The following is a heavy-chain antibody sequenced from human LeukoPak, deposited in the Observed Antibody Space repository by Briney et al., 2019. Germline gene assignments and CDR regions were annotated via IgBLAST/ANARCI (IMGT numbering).Heavy chain of an antibody. CDR2: ISGSGGST. V-gene: IGHV3-23*01. J-gene: IGHJ4*02. Sequence: GGSLRLSCAASGFTFSSYAMSWVRQAPGKGLEWVSAISGSGGSTYYADSVKGRFTISRDNSKNTLYLQMNSLRAEDTAVYYCAKDSPSVGFYDYVWGRNELDYWGQGTLVTVSS. CDR1: GFTFSSYA. CDR3: AKDSPSVGFYDYVWGRNELDY. D-gene: IGHD3-16*01.